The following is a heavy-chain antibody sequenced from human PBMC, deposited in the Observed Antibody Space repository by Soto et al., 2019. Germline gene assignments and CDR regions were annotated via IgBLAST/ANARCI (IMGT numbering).Heavy chain of an antibody. Sequence: QVQLVESGGGVVQPGRSLRLSCAASGFTFSSYAMHWVRQAPVKGLEWVAVISYDGSNKYYADSVKGRFTISRDNSKNTLYLQMNSLRAEDTAVYYCAVAVAGTEWNACDLWGQGTMVTVSS. J-gene: IGHJ3*01. V-gene: IGHV3-30-3*01. CDR1: GFTFSSYA. CDR3: AVAVAGTEWNACDL. CDR2: ISYDGSNK. D-gene: IGHD6-19*01.